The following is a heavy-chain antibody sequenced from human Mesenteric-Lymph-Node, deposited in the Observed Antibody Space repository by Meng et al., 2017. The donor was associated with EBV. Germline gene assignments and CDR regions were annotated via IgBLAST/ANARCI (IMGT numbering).Heavy chain of an antibody. CDR1: GDSVSSGNNY. D-gene: IGHD4-11*01. J-gene: IGHJ5*02. V-gene: IGHV4-61*01. CDR2: IYFTGST. CDR3: AREGTTVTRWFDP. Sequence: QVEMKVSGPGLVNPSETLSLTCNVSGDSVSSGNNYWSWIRQSPGRGLEWIGNIYFTGSTFYNPALKSRVTITGDTSKNQFSLKLTSVTAADTAVYYCAREGTTVTRWFDPWGPGTLVTVSS.